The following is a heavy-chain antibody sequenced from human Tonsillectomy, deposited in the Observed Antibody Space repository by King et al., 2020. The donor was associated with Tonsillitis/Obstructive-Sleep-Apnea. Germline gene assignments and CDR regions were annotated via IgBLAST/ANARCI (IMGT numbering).Heavy chain of an antibody. Sequence: VQLVESGGGLVQPGGSLRLSCAASGFTFSSYWMSWVRQAPGKGLEWVANIKQDGGEKYYVDSVKGRFTISRDNAKNSLYLQMNSLRAEDTAVYYCARVLRFLEWLLFVGFYYYYYYMDVWGKGTTVTVSS. CDR1: GFTFSSYW. J-gene: IGHJ6*03. CDR2: IKQDGGEK. D-gene: IGHD3-3*01. CDR3: ARVLRFLEWLLFVGFYYYYYYMDV. V-gene: IGHV3-7*01.